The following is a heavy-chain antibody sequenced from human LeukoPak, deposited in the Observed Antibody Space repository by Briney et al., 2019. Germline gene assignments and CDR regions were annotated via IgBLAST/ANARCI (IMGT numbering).Heavy chain of an antibody. V-gene: IGHV1-8*01. CDR1: GYTFTSFD. J-gene: IGHJ4*02. CDR2: MGAKSSNT. D-gene: IGHD2-2*01. Sequence: SVNASCKVSGYTFTSFDINWVRHPTRHGLEWMGWMGAKSSNTGYTEKLQGRVTMTRNTSTSTAYMELSRLRSEDTAVYLCARVLSNLVPAVIGAFDYWGQGTLVTVSS. CDR3: ARVLSNLVPAVIGAFDY.